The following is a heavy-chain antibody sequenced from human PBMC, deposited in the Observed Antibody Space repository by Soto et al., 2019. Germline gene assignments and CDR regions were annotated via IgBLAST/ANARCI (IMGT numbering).Heavy chain of an antibody. V-gene: IGHV3-7*01. D-gene: IGHD5-18*01. CDR2: IKEDGTAR. CDR1: QFTFSRYW. J-gene: IGHJ4*02. Sequence: PGGSLRLSCVASQFTFSRYWMGLLRQCPGKGLEWVATIKEDGTARYYLDSVKGRFNISRDNAKSSLYLQMDSLRAEDTAIYYCTRAFEQTWIPPKQFDYWGQGTTVTVSS. CDR3: TRAFEQTWIPPKQFDY.